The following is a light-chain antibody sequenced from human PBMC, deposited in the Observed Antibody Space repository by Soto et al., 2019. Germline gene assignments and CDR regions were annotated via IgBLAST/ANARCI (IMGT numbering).Light chain of an antibody. CDR2: AAS. V-gene: IGKV1-12*01. CDR3: QQASSFPLT. CDR1: QGISSW. J-gene: IGKJ4*01. Sequence: DIQMTQSPSSVSASIGDRVTITCRASQGISSWLGWYQQKPGKAPKLLIYAASSLQSGVPSRFSGSGSETDFTLTISSPQPEDCATYYCQQASSFPLTFGGGTKVEMK.